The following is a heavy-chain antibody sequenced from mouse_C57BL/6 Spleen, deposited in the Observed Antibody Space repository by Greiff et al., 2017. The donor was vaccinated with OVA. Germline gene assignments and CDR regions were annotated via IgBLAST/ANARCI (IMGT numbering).Heavy chain of an antibody. J-gene: IGHJ1*03. CDR1: GYTFTSYT. CDR3: ARSGWDGWYFDG. V-gene: IGHV1-4*01. D-gene: IGHD4-1*01. CDR2: INPSSGYT. Sequence: QVQLKESGAELARPGASVKMSCKASGYTFTSYTMHWVKQRPGQGLAWIGYINPSSGYTKYNQKFKDKATLTADKSSSTAYMQLSSLTSEDSAVYYCARSGWDGWYFDGWGTGTTVTVSS.